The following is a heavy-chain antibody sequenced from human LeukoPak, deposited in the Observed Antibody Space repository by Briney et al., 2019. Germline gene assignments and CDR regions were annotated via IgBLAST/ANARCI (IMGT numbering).Heavy chain of an antibody. D-gene: IGHD6-13*01. CDR2: INWNGGST. Sequence: RSGPTLGLSRVGSASSWDSEDISVVGQAPRKRLEWVSGINWNGGSTGYADSVKGRFTISRDNAKNSLYLQMNSLRAEDTALYYCARDYSSQYYFDYWGQGTLVTVSS. CDR1: ASSWDSED. J-gene: IGHJ4*02. V-gene: IGHV3-20*04. CDR3: ARDYSSQYYFDY.